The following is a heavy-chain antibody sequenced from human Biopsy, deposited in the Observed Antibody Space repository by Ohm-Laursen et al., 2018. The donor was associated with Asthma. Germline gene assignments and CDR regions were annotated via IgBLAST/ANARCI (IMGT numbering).Heavy chain of an antibody. CDR2: HDHEEGGT. V-gene: IGHV1-24*01. Sequence: ASVKVSCNLSGYSLTDLSMHWVRQAPGQGLEWMGGHDHEEGGTVNARRSQGRVTMTKDTSTDTAYMELSSLSSDDTAVYYCASDFPKDYVRYNFQFWGQGTLVTVSS. CDR3: ASDFPKDYVRYNFQF. D-gene: IGHD4-17*01. J-gene: IGHJ4*02. CDR1: GYSLTDLS.